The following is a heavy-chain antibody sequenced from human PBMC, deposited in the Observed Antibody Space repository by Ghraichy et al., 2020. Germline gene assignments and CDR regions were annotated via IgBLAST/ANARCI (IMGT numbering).Heavy chain of an antibody. CDR3: ARHSARRYSSYYYYGMDG. J-gene: IGHJ6*02. CDR1: GGSISSSCYY. V-gene: IGHV4-39*01. D-gene: IGHD1-1*01. CDR2: IYYSGST. Sequence: SETLSLTCTVSGGSISSSCYYWGWIRQPPGKGLEWIGSIYYSGSTYYNRSLKSRVTISVDTYKNQFSLKLSSVTAADTAVYYCARHSARRYSSYYYYGMDGWGQGTTVTVSS.